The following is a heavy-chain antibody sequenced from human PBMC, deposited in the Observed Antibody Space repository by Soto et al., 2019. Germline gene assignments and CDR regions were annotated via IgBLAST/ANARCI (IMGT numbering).Heavy chain of an antibody. CDR2: IKSKSAGGTT. V-gene: IGHV3-15*01. CDR1: GFIFTDAW. Sequence: EVQLVESGGGLVKPGGSLRLSCAASGFIFTDAWMNWVRQAPGKGLEWVGRIKSKSAGGTTEYAAPVKGRFIISRDDSKNMLYLQMNSLQIDDTAVYYCTTGWSSTDYWGQGTLVTVSS. D-gene: IGHD6-13*01. CDR3: TTGWSSTDY. J-gene: IGHJ4*02.